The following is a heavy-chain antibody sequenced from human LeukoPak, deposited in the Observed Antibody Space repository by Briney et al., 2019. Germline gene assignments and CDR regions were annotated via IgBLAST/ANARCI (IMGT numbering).Heavy chain of an antibody. CDR1: GFTFTTYW. J-gene: IGHJ4*02. Sequence: GGSLRLSCAASGFTFTTYWMYWVRQAPGKGLVWVSHINSDGSITSYADSVKGRFTIPRDNAKNTLYLQMNSLRAEDTAVYYCAKGTGTFDYWGQGTLVTVSS. D-gene: IGHD1-1*01. V-gene: IGHV3-74*01. CDR3: AKGTGTFDY. CDR2: INSDGSIT.